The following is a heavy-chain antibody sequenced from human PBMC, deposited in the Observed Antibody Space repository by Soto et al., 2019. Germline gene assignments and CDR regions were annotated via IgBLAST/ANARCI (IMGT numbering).Heavy chain of an antibody. CDR1: GGSISSSSYY. CDR3: ASPKIDYYYAMDV. Sequence: SETLSLTCTVSGGSISSSSYYGRLIGQSQGKGLEWIGIIYYSGSTYYNPSLKSRVTISVDTPKNQISLKLSSVTAADTAVYYCASPKIDYYYAMDVWGQGTTVT. V-gene: IGHV4-39*01. CDR2: IYYSGST. J-gene: IGHJ6*02.